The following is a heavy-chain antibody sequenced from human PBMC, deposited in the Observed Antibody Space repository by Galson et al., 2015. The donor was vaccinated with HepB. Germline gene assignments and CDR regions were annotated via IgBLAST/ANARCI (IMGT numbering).Heavy chain of an antibody. D-gene: IGHD3-10*01. CDR2: ISSSGSTI. J-gene: IGHJ3*02. CDR3: ARDSHLWFGEGAFDI. Sequence: SLRLSCAASGFTFSSYEMNWVRQAPGKGLEWVSYISSSGSTIYYADSVKGRFTISRDNAKNSLYLQMNSLRAEDTAVYYCARDSHLWFGEGAFDIWGQGTMVTVSS. V-gene: IGHV3-48*03. CDR1: GFTFSSYE.